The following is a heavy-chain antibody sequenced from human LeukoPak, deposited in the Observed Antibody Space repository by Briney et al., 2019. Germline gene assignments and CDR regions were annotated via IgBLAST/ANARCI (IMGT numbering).Heavy chain of an antibody. CDR3: AREKRRGGLDY. Sequence: SETLSLTCAVYGGSFSGYYWSWIRQPPGKGLEWIGEINHSGSTNYNPSLKSRVTISVDTSKNQFSLKLSSVTAADTAVYYCAREKRRGGLDYWGQGTLVTVSS. CDR2: INHSGST. J-gene: IGHJ4*02. D-gene: IGHD4-23*01. CDR1: GGSFSGYY. V-gene: IGHV4-34*01.